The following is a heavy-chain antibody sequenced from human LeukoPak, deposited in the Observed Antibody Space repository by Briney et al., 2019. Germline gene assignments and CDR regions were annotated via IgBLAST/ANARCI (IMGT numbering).Heavy chain of an antibody. Sequence: ASVKVSCKASGYTFTGYYMHWVRQAPGQGLEWMGWINPNGGGTNYAQKFQGRVTMTRDTSISTAYMELSRLRSDDTAVYYCARDGYYYDSSGFDYWGQGTLVTVSS. D-gene: IGHD3-22*01. CDR2: INPNGGGT. CDR1: GYTFTGYY. J-gene: IGHJ4*02. V-gene: IGHV1-2*02. CDR3: ARDGYYYDSSGFDY.